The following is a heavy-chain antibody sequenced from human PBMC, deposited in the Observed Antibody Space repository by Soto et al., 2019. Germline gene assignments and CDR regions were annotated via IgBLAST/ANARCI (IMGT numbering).Heavy chain of an antibody. CDR3: ARVERGTATTVVDAFDI. Sequence: QVQLQQWGAGLLKPSETLSLTCAVYGGFVSSGSYYCSWIRQPPGKGLEWIGEMSHGGGTHFNPSLKRRVTLSVDTSKNQFSLTMSSVTAADTALYYWARVERGTATTVVDAFDIWGQGTMVTVSS. V-gene: IGHV4-34*01. CDR1: GGFVSSGSYY. CDR2: MSHGGGT. D-gene: IGHD1-1*01. J-gene: IGHJ3*02.